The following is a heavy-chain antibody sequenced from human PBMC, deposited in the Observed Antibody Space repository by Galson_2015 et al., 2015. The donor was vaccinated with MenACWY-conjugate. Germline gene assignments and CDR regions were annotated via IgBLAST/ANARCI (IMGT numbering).Heavy chain of an antibody. D-gene: IGHD3-10*01. Sequence: SLRLSCAASGFTFSSYAMHWVRQAPGRGLEWVAVISYHGTNKYYADSVKGRFSISRDSSNDMLSLQMNSLTPEDTALYYCGRDRYYYGSGSSSVDSWGQGTLVTVSS. V-gene: IGHV3-30*04. CDR1: GFTFSSYA. J-gene: IGHJ4*02. CDR3: GRDRYYYGSGSSSVDS. CDR2: ISYHGTNK.